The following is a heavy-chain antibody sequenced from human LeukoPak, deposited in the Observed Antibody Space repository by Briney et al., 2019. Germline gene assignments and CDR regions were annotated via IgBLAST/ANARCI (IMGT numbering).Heavy chain of an antibody. V-gene: IGHV1-69*04. CDR1: GGTFSSYA. J-gene: IGHJ5*02. CDR3: AEVAAAGNWFDP. CDR2: IIPILGIA. D-gene: IGHD6-13*01. Sequence: ASVYVSCKASGGTFSSYAISWVRQAPGQGLEWMGRIIPILGIANYAQKFQGRVTITADKSTSTAYMELSSLRSEDTAVYYCAEVAAAGNWFDPWGQGTLVTVSS.